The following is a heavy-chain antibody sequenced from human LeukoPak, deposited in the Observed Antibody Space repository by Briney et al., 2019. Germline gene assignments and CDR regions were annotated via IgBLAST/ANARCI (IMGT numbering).Heavy chain of an antibody. CDR2: ISSSSSYI. CDR3: ARDRDWNSGFDY. D-gene: IGHD1-7*01. CDR1: GFTLSNYR. V-gene: IGHV3-21*01. J-gene: IGHJ4*02. Sequence: GGSLRLSCKASGFTLSNYRMNWVRQAPGKGLQWVSSISSSSSYIYYTDSVKGRFTISRDNARNSLYLQMNSLRAEDTAVYYCARDRDWNSGFDYWGQGTLVTVSS.